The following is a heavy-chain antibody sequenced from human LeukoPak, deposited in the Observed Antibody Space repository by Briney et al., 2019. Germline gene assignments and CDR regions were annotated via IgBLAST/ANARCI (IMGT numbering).Heavy chain of an antibody. D-gene: IGHD5-18*01. J-gene: IGHJ4*02. CDR2: IYYGGST. CDR1: GGSISSAGYY. CDR3: ARLRGYSYGHFDY. Sequence: SETLSLTCTASGGSISSAGYYWGWIRQPPGKGLEWIGSIYYGGSTYYIPSLKSRVTISVDTSKNQFSLKLTSVTAADTALYYCARLRGYSYGHFDYWGQGTLVTASS. V-gene: IGHV4-39*01.